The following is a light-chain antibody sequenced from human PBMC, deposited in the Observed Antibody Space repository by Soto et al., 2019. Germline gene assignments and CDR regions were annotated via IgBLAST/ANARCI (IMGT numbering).Light chain of an antibody. Sequence: QSVLTQPPSASGTPGQRVTSSCSGSSSSIGSNTVNWYQQLPGTAPKLLIYSNHQRPSGVPDRFSGSKSGTSASLAISGLQSEDEDDYYCAAWDDERIGVLFGGGTKLPVL. CDR1: SSSIGSNT. J-gene: IGLJ2*01. V-gene: IGLV1-44*01. CDR2: SNH. CDR3: AAWDDERIGVL.